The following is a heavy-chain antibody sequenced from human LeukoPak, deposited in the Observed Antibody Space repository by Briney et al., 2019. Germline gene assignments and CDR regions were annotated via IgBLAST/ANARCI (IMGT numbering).Heavy chain of an antibody. D-gene: IGHD2-21*02. CDR1: GYAFTTYG. V-gene: IGHV1-18*01. CDR2: IAAYNGHT. CDR3: ATIRAYCGGDCYWYYFDY. J-gene: IGHJ4*02. Sequence: ASVKVSCTASGYAFTTYGITWVRQAPGQGLEWMGWIAAYNGHTDYTQKFQGRVTMTEDTSTDTAYMELSSLRSEDTAVYYCATIRAYCGGDCYWYYFDYWGQGTLVTVSS.